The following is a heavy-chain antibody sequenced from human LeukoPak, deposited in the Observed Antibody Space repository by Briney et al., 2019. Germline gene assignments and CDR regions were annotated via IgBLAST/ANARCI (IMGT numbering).Heavy chain of an antibody. Sequence: ASVKGSCKASGYTLTCYYMHWVRQAPGQGLEWMGIINPSGGSTSYAQKFQGRVTMTRDMSTSTVYMELSSLRSEDTAVYYCARADGSGSHHIDYWGQGTLVTVSS. CDR1: GYTLTCYY. D-gene: IGHD3-10*01. CDR3: ARADGSGSHHIDY. V-gene: IGHV1-46*01. J-gene: IGHJ4*02. CDR2: INPSGGST.